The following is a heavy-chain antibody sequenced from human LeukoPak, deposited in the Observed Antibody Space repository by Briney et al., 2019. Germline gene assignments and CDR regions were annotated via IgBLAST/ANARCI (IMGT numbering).Heavy chain of an antibody. D-gene: IGHD6-13*01. J-gene: IGHJ6*03. CDR2: INHSGST. V-gene: IGHV4-34*01. Sequence: SETLSLTCPVSGGSISSYYWSWIRQPPGKGLEWIGEINHSGSTNYNPSLKSRVTISVDTSKNQFSLKLSSVTAADTAVYYCARYGRYSSSYYYYYMDVWGKGTTVTVSS. CDR3: ARYGRYSSSYYYYYMDV. CDR1: GGSISSYY.